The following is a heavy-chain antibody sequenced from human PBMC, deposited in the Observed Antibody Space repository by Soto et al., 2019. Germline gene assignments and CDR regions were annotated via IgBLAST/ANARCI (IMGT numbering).Heavy chain of an antibody. V-gene: IGHV4-38-2*02. D-gene: IGHD2-21*02. Sequence: SETLSLSCTVSVYSISICAYWAWIRQPPGKGPEWIASIYHGGTTFYNPSLKSRITISVDTSNNQFSLKLTSVTAADTAVYYCARDRYGDPLWGQDDFDYWGQGTLVTVSS. CDR2: IYHGGTT. J-gene: IGHJ4*02. CDR3: ARDRYGDPLWGQDDFDY. CDR1: VYSISICAY.